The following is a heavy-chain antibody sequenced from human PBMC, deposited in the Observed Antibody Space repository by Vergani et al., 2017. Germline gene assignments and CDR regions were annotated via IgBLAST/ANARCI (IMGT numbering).Heavy chain of an antibody. CDR1: GGTFSSYT. Sequence: QVQLVQSGAEVKKPGSSVKVSCKASGGTFSSYTISWVRQAPGQGLEWMGRIIPILGIANYEQKFQGRVTITADKSTSTAYIELSSLRSEDTAVYYCARDHYDSSGYYYWGQGTLVTVSS. CDR2: IIPILGIA. D-gene: IGHD3-22*01. CDR3: ARDHYDSSGYYY. J-gene: IGHJ4*02. V-gene: IGHV1-69*08.